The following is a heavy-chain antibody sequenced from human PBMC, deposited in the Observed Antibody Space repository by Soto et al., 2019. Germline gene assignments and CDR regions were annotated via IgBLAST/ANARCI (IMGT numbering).Heavy chain of an antibody. CDR2: MTGNGGQI. CDR3: AKDAIYNDGLWLMDS. CDR1: GFTMSTFA. Sequence: EVQLLESGGGLVRPGGSLRLSCAGSGFTMSTFAMTWVRQAPGKGLACVCGMTGNGGQIHYADSVRGRFTISKDNSKNTLYLQMSSLRDEDTAIYYCAKDAIYNDGLWLMDSWGQGTLVTVSS. D-gene: IGHD2-21*01. J-gene: IGHJ5*02. V-gene: IGHV3-23*01.